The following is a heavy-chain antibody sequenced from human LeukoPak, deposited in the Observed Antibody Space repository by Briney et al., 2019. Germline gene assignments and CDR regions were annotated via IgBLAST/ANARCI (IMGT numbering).Heavy chain of an antibody. V-gene: IGHV4-34*01. D-gene: IGHD3-10*01. CDR2: INHSGST. J-gene: IGHJ5*02. CDR3: ARSGDSGLSWFGELPNWFDP. CDR1: GGSFSGYY. Sequence: PSETLSLTCAVYGGSFSGYYWSWIRQPPGKGLEWIGEINHSGSTNYNPSLKSRVTISVDTSKNQFSLKLTSVTAADTAVYYCARSGDSGLSWFGELPNWFDPWGQGTLVTVSS.